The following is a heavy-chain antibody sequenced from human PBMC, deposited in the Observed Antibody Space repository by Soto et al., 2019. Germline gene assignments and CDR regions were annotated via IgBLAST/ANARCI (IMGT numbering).Heavy chain of an antibody. CDR1: GNSIGGYY. V-gene: IGHV4-59*08. CDR3: ARRGGSGPADY. J-gene: IGHJ4*02. Sequence: SPTRSLTCTVYGNSIGGYYWNWILHPPGKGMEWIGFIYFTGSTIYNPSLSSRVTISIDTSKSQFSLTLSSVTAADTAVYYCARRGGSGPADYWGQGTLVT. D-gene: IGHD3-10*01. CDR2: IYFTGST.